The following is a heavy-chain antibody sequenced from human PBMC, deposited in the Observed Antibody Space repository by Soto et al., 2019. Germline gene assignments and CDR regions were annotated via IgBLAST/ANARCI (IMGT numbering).Heavy chain of an antibody. V-gene: IGHV1-18*01. CDR2: ISAYNGNT. D-gene: IGHD3-9*01. CDR1: GYTFTSYG. J-gene: IGHJ4*02. Sequence: QVQLVQSGAEVKKPGASAKVSCKASGYTFTSYGISWVRQAPGQGLEWMGWISAYNGNTNYAQKLQGRVTMTTDTSTSTAYMELRSLRSDDTAVYYCARVLRYFDWLLYGYFDYWGQGTLVTVSS. CDR3: ARVLRYFDWLLYGYFDY.